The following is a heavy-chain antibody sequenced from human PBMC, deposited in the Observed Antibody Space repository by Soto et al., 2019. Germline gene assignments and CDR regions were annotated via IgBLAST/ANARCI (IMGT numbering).Heavy chain of an antibody. CDR2: ISTGGTSI. J-gene: IGHJ4*01. Sequence: EVQLVESGGGLVKPGESLRLSCAASGFTFNTYSMNWVRQAPGKGLEWVSSISTGGTSIVYADSVRGRFSISRDNTNNSLYLQMNSLIAEDTAVYYCARHHFGSSSDYWGHGTLVTVAS. CDR1: GFTFNTYS. CDR3: ARHHFGSSSDY. V-gene: IGHV3-21*04. D-gene: IGHD3-10*01.